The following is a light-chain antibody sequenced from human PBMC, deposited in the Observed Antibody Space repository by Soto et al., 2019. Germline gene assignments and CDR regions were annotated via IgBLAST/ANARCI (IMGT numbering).Light chain of an antibody. V-gene: IGKV1-5*03. Sequence: DIPMTQSPSTLSASVGDRVTITFRASQTFSTWLAWYQQKPGKAPNLLIYKTSILESGVPSRFSGSGSGREFTLTISSLQPDDFATYYCQQSNSNPLTFGGGTKVEIK. CDR2: KTS. J-gene: IGKJ4*01. CDR1: QTFSTW. CDR3: QQSNSNPLT.